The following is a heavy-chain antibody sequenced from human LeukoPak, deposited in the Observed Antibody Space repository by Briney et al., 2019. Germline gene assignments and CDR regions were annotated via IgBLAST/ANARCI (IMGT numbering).Heavy chain of an antibody. V-gene: IGHV3-23*01. J-gene: IGHJ6*02. CDR1: GFTFSSYD. D-gene: IGHD3-10*02. Sequence: GGSLRLSCAASGFTFSSYDMSWVRHAPGKGLEWVSDICGSGGSTYYADSVKGRFTISRDNSKNTLYLQMNSLRAEDTAVYYCAHARFGGYYGMDVWGQGTTVTVSS. CDR3: AHARFGGYYGMDV. CDR2: ICGSGGST.